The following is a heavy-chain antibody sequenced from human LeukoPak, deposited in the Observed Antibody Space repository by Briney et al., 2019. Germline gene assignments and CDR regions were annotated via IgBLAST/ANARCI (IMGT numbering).Heavy chain of an antibody. D-gene: IGHD3-10*01. CDR3: ARESGHYYGSGSSTAYYYYGMDV. CDR2: ISAYNGNT. CDR1: GYTFTSYG. Sequence: GASVKVSCKASGYTFTSYGISWVRQAPGQGLEWMGWISAYNGNTNYAQKLQGRVTMTTDTSTSTAYMELRSLRSDDTAVYYCARESGHYYGSGSSTAYYYYGMDVWGKGTTVTVSS. J-gene: IGHJ6*04. V-gene: IGHV1-18*04.